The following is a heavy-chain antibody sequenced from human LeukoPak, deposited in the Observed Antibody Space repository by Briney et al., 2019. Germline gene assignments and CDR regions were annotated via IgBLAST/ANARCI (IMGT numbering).Heavy chain of an antibody. V-gene: IGHV1-2*02. Sequence: ASVKVSCKASGYTFTGYYMHWVRQAPGQGLEWMGWIRPRTGGTNYAQNFQGRVTMTRDTSINTVYMELSRLTSDDTAVYYFARPSIAMAGRNSELEFWGQGALVTVS. J-gene: IGHJ1*01. CDR2: IRPRTGGT. CDR3: ARPSIAMAGRNSELEF. CDR1: GYTFTGYY. D-gene: IGHD6-19*01.